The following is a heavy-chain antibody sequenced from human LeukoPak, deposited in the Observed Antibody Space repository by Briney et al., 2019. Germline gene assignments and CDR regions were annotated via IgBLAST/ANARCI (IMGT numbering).Heavy chain of an antibody. V-gene: IGHV3-23*01. J-gene: IGHJ4*02. D-gene: IGHD3-16*01. CDR1: GFTISDYA. Sequence: AGGSLRLSGVASGFTISDYAMSWVRQAQGKGLEWDQGISDSGGSKYYEDPVKGRWTSSRDNSKNTVSLQMNNLRAEDTAVYFCARHDSLIPYWGQGTLVTVTS. CDR3: ARHDSLIPY. CDR2: ISDSGGSK.